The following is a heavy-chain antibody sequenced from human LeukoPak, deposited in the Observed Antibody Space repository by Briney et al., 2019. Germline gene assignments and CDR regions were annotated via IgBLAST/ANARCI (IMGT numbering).Heavy chain of an antibody. Sequence: PGGSLRLSCAASGLTFSTYAMSWVRQAPGKGLEWVSAISGSGVSTYYADSVKGRFIISRDNSKNTLFLQMNSTRAEDTAVYYCVKDAGYSLDYFDYWGQGVLVTVSS. V-gene: IGHV3-23*01. D-gene: IGHD1-26*01. CDR2: ISGSGVST. CDR1: GLTFSTYA. J-gene: IGHJ4*02. CDR3: VKDAGYSLDYFDY.